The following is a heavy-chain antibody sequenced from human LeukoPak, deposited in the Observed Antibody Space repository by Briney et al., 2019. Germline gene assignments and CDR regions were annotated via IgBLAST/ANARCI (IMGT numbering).Heavy chain of an antibody. V-gene: IGHV3-21*01. CDR1: GFTFSSYS. CDR3: ARDLTMLPITMTPNGYYYYYGMDV. CDR2: ISSSSSYI. D-gene: IGHD3-22*01. Sequence: GGSLRLSCAASGFTFSSYSMNWVRQAPGKGLEWVSSISSSSSYIYYADSVKGRFTISRDNAKNSLYLQMNSLRAEDTAVYYCARDLTMLPITMTPNGYYYYYGMDVWGQGTTVTVSS. J-gene: IGHJ6*02.